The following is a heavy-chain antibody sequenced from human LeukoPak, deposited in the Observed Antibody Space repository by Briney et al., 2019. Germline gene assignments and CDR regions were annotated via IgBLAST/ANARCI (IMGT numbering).Heavy chain of an antibody. J-gene: IGHJ1*01. D-gene: IGHD6-19*01. CDR1: RFTFDNYA. Sequence: GGSLRLSCAASRFTFDNYAMNWVRQVPGKGLEWISLISWSSGTIGYADSVKGRFTISRDNANNFLYLQMNSLRAEDTALYYCARAYKDRSLAGKKEFFQHWGQGTLVTVSS. CDR3: ARAYKDRSLAGKKEFFQH. CDR2: ISWSSGTI. V-gene: IGHV3-9*01.